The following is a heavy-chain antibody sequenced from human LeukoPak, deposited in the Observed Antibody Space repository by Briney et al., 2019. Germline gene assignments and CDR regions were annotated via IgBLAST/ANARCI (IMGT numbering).Heavy chain of an antibody. CDR3: ARDYDFWSGYSDY. CDR2: IYTSGGT. V-gene: IGHV4-61*02. Sequence: SETLSLTCSVSGGSISSDTYYWNWIRQPAGRGLEWIGRIYTSGGTNYNPSLKSRVIISVDTSKNQFSLKLSSVTAADTAVYYCARDYDFWSGYSDYWGQGTLVTVSS. D-gene: IGHD3-3*01. CDR1: GGSISSDTYY. J-gene: IGHJ4*02.